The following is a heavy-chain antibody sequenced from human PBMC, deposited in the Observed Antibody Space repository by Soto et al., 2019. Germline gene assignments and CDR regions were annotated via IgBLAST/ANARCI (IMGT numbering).Heavy chain of an antibody. Sequence: QVRLVQSGAEVKKPGASVKVSCKASGYTFTSYDINWVRQATGQGLEWMGWMNPNSGNTGYAQKFQGRVTMTRNTSISTAYMELSSLRSEDTAVYYCARAYCSSTSCYGYMDVWGKGTTVTVSS. CDR2: MNPNSGNT. CDR1: GYTFTSYD. J-gene: IGHJ6*03. D-gene: IGHD2-2*01. V-gene: IGHV1-8*01. CDR3: ARAYCSSTSCYGYMDV.